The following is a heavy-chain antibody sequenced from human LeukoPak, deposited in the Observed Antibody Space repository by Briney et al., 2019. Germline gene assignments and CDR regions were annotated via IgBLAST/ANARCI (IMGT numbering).Heavy chain of an antibody. CDR1: GFTFSSYG. CDR2: IWYDGSNK. CDR3: ARDWDYYGSGSTWDY. D-gene: IGHD3-10*01. V-gene: IGHV3-33*01. Sequence: PGRSLRLSCAASGFTFSSYGMHWVRQAPGKGLEWVAVIWYDGSNKYHADSVKGRFTISRDNSKNTLYLQMNSLRAEDTAVYYCARDWDYYGSGSTWDYWGQGTLVTVSS. J-gene: IGHJ4*02.